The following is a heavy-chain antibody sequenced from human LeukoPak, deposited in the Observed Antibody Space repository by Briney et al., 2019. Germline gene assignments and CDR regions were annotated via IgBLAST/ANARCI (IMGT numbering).Heavy chain of an antibody. J-gene: IGHJ5*02. V-gene: IGHV4-34*01. Sequence: PSETLSLTCAVYGGSFSGYYWSWIRQPPGKGLEWIGEINHSGSTNYNPSLKSRVTISVDTSKNQFSLKLSSVTAADTAVYYCARESVQDWFDLWGQGALVTVSS. CDR1: GGSFSGYY. CDR3: ARESVQDWFDL. D-gene: IGHD1-1*01. CDR2: INHSGST.